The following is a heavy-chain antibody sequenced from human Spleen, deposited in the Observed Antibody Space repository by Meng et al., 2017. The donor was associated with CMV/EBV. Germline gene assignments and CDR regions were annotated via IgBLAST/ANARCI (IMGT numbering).Heavy chain of an antibody. J-gene: IGHJ6*02. Sequence: GSLRLSCTVSGGSISSYYWSWIRQPPGKGLEWIGYIYYSGSTNYNPSLKSRVTISVDTSKNQFSLKLSSVTAADTAVYYCARFRDYGMDVWGQGTTVTVSS. V-gene: IGHV4-59*08. CDR1: GGSISSYY. CDR3: ARFRDYGMDV. CDR2: IYYSGST.